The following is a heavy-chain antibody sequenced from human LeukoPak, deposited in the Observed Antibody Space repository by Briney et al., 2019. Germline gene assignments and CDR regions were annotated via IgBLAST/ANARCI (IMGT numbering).Heavy chain of an antibody. J-gene: IGHJ6*02. D-gene: IGHD3-9*01. CDR3: ARDRLNYDILTGYYYYYYGMDV. V-gene: IGHV3-21*01. CDR2: ISSSSSYI. Sequence: GGSLRLSCAASGFTFSSYAMSWVRQAPGKGLEWVSAISSSSSYIYYADSVKGRFTISRGNAKNSLYLQMNSLRTEDTAVYYCARDRLNYDILTGYYYYYYGMDVWGQGTTVTVSS. CDR1: GFTFSSYA.